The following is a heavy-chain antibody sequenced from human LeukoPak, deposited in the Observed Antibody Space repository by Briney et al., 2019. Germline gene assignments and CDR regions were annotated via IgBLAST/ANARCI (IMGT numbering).Heavy chain of an antibody. J-gene: IGHJ6*02. CDR3: ARARPLYYYDSSGYYYPFYYYYGMDV. V-gene: IGHV4-34*01. Sequence: PSETLSLTCAVYGGSFSGYYWSWIRQPPGKGLEWIGEINHSGSTNYNPSLKSRVTISVDTSKNQFSLKLSSVTAADTAVYYCARARPLYYYDSSGYYYPFYYYYGMDVWGQGTTVTVSS. D-gene: IGHD3-22*01. CDR1: GGSFSGYY. CDR2: INHSGST.